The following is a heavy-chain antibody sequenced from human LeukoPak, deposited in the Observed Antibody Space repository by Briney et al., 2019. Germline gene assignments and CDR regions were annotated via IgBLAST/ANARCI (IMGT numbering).Heavy chain of an antibody. CDR3: ARVSGWPHDAFDI. CDR1: GYTFTSYD. D-gene: IGHD2-15*01. V-gene: IGHV1-8*03. CDR2: MNPNSGNT. Sequence: ASVKVSRKASGYTFTSYDINWVRQATGQGLEWMGWMNPNSGNTGYAQKFQGRVTITRNTSISTAYMELSSLRSEDTAVYYCARVSGWPHDAFDIWGQGTMVTVSS. J-gene: IGHJ3*02.